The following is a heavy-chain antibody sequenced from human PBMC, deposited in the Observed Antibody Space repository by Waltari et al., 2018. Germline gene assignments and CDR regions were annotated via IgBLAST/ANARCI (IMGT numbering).Heavy chain of an antibody. CDR1: GFTFSSYG. V-gene: IGHV3-30*18. J-gene: IGHJ4*02. Sequence: QVQLVESGGGVVQPGRSLRLSCAASGFTFSSYGMPWVRQAPGKGLEWVAVISYDGSNKYYADSVKGRFTISRDKSKNTLYLQMNSLGAEDTAVYYCAKDQTVGATSFDYWGQGTLVTVSS. CDR2: ISYDGSNK. CDR3: AKDQTVGATSFDY. D-gene: IGHD1-26*01.